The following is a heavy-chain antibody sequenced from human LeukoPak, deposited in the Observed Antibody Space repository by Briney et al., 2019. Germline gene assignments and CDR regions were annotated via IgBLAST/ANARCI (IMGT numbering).Heavy chain of an antibody. CDR3: ARDTAKEEQLVHPPFDY. V-gene: IGHV3-30*19. Sequence: PGGSLRLSCAASGFTFSSYGTHWVRQAPGKGLEWVAVISYDGSNKYYADSVKGRFTISRDNSKNTLYLQMNSLRAEDTAVYYCARDTAKEEQLVHPPFDYWGQGTLVTVSS. CDR2: ISYDGSNK. J-gene: IGHJ4*02. D-gene: IGHD6-6*01. CDR1: GFTFSSYG.